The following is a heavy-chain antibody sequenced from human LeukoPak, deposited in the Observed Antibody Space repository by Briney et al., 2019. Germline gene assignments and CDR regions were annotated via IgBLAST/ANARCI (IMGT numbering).Heavy chain of an antibody. J-gene: IGHJ4*02. V-gene: IGHV4-34*01. CDR3: ARGRSWGESGFDY. CDR2: IYSSGNS. D-gene: IGHD6-13*01. Sequence: PSETLSLTCAVYGGSFSNYYWSWIRQSPGKGLEWIGSIYSSGNSYYNPSLKSRATISPDTSKNQYSLRLTSVTAADTAVYYCARGRSWGESGFDYWGQGTLVTVSS. CDR1: GGSFSNYY.